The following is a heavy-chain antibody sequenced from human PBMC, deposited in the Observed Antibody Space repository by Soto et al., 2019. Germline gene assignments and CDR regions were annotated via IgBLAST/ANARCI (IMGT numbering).Heavy chain of an antibody. V-gene: IGHV1-69*06. CDR1: GGTFSSYA. J-gene: IGHJ4*02. D-gene: IGHD3-22*01. CDR2: IIPIFGTA. CDR3: ASVIPSSGYYIFDY. Sequence: XSVKVSCKASGGTFSSYAISWVRQAPGQGLEWMGRIIPIFGTANYAQNFQGRVTITEDKSKSTEYMELRSLRSEDTAVYYCASVIPSSGYYIFDYWGQGTLVTVSS.